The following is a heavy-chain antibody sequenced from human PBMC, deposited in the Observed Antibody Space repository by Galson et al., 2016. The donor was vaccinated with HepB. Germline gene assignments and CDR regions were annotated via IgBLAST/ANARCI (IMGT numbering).Heavy chain of an antibody. CDR2: IRSSDDKT. CDR1: GFIFSDYH. V-gene: IGHV3-11*05. CDR3: AKGGVGPIYYDTSGPSDS. D-gene: IGHD3-22*01. Sequence: SLRLSCAASGFIFSDYHMSWIRQAPGKGLEWVSYIRSSDDKTNYADSVKGRFTISRDHAKNLLYLQMNSLRAEDTAVYYCAKGGVGPIYYDTSGPSDSWGPGTLVTVSS. J-gene: IGHJ4*02.